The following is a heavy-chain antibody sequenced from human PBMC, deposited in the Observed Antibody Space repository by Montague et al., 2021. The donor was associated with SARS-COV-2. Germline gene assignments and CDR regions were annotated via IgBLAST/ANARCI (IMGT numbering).Heavy chain of an antibody. CDR3: AGSLSYGPPYGMDV. CDR2: ISYDGSNK. Sequence: SLRLSCAASGFTFSSYAMHWVRQAPGKGLEWVAVISYDGSNKYYADSVKGRFTISRDNSKNTLYLQMNSLRAEDTAVYYCAGSLSYGPPYGMDVWGQGTTGTGSS. V-gene: IGHV3-30*04. CDR1: GFTFSSYA. D-gene: IGHD5-18*01. J-gene: IGHJ6*02.